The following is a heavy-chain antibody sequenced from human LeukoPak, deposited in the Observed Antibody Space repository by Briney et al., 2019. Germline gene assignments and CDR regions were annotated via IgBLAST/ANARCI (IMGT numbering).Heavy chain of an antibody. Sequence: PSETLSLTCTVSGGSISSGAYYGGWIRQPPGKGLEWIGSIYYSVSTFYTPSLKSGVTISVDTSKNQFSLKLSSVTAADTAAYYCARVKRDPSSSILYWGQGTLVTVSA. D-gene: IGHD6-13*01. J-gene: IGHJ4*02. CDR2: IYYSVST. CDR1: GGSISSGAYY. CDR3: ARVKRDPSSSILY. V-gene: IGHV4-39*01.